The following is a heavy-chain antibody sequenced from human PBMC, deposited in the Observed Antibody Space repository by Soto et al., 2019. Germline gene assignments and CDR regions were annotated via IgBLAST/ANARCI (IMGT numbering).Heavy chain of an antibody. J-gene: IGHJ6*02. D-gene: IGHD3-3*01. CDR3: ARVSYDFWSGYEAGYYYYYGMDV. CDR2: IKHSGST. V-gene: IGHV4-34*01. CDR1: GGSFSGYY. Sequence: SETLSLTCAVYGGSFSGYYWSWIRQPPGKGLEWIGEIKHSGSTYYNPSLKSRVTISVDTSKNQFSLKLSSVTAADTAVYYCARVSYDFWSGYEAGYYYYYGMDVWGQGTTVTVSS.